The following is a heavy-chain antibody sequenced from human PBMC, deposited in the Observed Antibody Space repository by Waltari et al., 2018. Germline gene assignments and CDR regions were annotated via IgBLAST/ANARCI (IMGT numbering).Heavy chain of an antibody. CDR3: AREEVVAATPGDY. V-gene: IGHV1-46*01. CDR2: INPRGGST. CDR1: GYTFTSYY. Sequence: QVQLVQSGAEVKKPGASVKVSCKASGYTFTSYYMHWVRQAPGQGLEWMGIINPRGGSTSYAQKFQGIVTMTRDTSTSTVYMELSSLRSEDTAVYYCAREEVVAATPGDYWGQGTLVTVSS. J-gene: IGHJ4*02. D-gene: IGHD2-15*01.